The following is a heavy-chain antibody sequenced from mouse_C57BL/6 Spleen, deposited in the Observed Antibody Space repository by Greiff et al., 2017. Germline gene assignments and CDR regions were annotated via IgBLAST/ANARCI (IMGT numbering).Heavy chain of an antibody. CDR1: GFNIKNTY. V-gene: IGHV14-3*01. CDR2: IDPANGNT. J-gene: IGHJ1*03. D-gene: IGHD1-1*01. CDR3: ARYGSSYGRNWYFDV. Sequence: VHVKQSVAELVRPGASVKLSCTASGFNIKNTYMHWVKQRPEQGLEWIGRIDPANGNTKYAPKFQGKATITADTSSNTAYLQLSSLTSEDTAIYYCARYGSSYGRNWYFDVWGTGTTVTVSS.